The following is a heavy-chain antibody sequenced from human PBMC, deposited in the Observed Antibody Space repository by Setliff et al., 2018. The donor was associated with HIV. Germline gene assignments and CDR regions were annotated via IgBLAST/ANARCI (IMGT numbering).Heavy chain of an antibody. CDR2: ISYDGSNK. CDR3: AKDPEYSSSYYFFYMDV. V-gene: IGHV3-30*18. Sequence: PGGSLRLSCAASGFTFSSYGMHWVRQAPGKGLEWVAFISYDGSNKYYGDSVKGRFTISRDNSKNTLYLQMNSLRSEDTAVYFCAKDPEYSSSYYFFYMDVWGKGTTVTVSS. D-gene: IGHD6-6*01. CDR1: GFTFSSYG. J-gene: IGHJ6*03.